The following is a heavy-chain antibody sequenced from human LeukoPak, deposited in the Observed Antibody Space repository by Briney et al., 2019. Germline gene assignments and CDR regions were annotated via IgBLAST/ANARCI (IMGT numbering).Heavy chain of an antibody. J-gene: IGHJ4*02. Sequence: RGESLKISCKGSGYSFTSYWIAWVRQMPGEGLEWMGMIYPGDSDTRYSPSFQGQVTISADKSISTAYLQWSSLKASDTAMYYCARLSYSHAPGDWGQGTLTTVSS. CDR1: GYSFTSYW. D-gene: IGHD2-15*01. CDR2: IYPGDSDT. CDR3: ARLSYSHAPGD. V-gene: IGHV5-51*01.